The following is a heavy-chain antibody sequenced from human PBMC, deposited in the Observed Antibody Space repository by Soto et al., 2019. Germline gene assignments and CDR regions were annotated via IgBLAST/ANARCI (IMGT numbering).Heavy chain of an antibody. D-gene: IGHD6-13*01. J-gene: IGHJ4*02. V-gene: IGHV3-23*01. CDR3: AVAAAAYTDYFDY. CDR1: GFIFSSYA. Sequence: PGGSLRLSCSASGFIFSSYAMSWVRQAPGKGLEWVSAISASGDNAYYADSVKGRFTISRDRSKSLYLQMKSLRAEDTAVYYCAVAAAAYTDYFDYWGQGTLVTVSS. CDR2: ISASGDNA.